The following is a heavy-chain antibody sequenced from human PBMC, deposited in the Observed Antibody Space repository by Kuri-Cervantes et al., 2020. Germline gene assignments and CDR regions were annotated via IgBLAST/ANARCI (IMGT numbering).Heavy chain of an antibody. CDR3: ARDVPYCSGGSCYSFIDY. V-gene: IGHV4-61*01. J-gene: IGHJ4*02. Sequence: GSLRLSCTVSGGPVSSGSYYWSWIRQPPGKGLEWIGYIYYSGSTNYNPSLKSRVTISVDTSKNQFSLKLSSVTAADTAVYYCARDVPYCSGGSCYSFIDYWGQGTLVTVSS. D-gene: IGHD2-15*01. CDR2: IYYSGST. CDR1: GGPVSSGSYY.